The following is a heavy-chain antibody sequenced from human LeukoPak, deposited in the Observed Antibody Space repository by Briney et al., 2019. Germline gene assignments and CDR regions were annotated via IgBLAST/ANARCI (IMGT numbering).Heavy chain of an antibody. CDR1: GYTFTSYA. Sequence: ASVKVSCKASGYTFTSYAMHWVRQAPGQRLEWMGWINAGNGNTKYSQKFQGRVTITRNTSISTAYMELSSLRSEDTAVYYCARGGNYDFWSGYLGYYYYMDVWGKGTTVTVSS. V-gene: IGHV1-3*01. CDR3: ARGGNYDFWSGYLGYYYYMDV. CDR2: INAGNGNT. D-gene: IGHD3-3*01. J-gene: IGHJ6*03.